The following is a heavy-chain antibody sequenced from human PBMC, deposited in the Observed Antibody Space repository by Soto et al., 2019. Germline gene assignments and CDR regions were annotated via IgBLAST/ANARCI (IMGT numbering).Heavy chain of an antibody. CDR1: GFTFSSYG. D-gene: IGHD1-20*01. CDR2: ISGSGGST. J-gene: IGHJ4*02. CDR3: ATGYNWNPQGYFDY. Sequence: PGGSLRLSCAASGFTFSSYGMHWVRQAPGKGLEWVAAISGSGGSTYYADSVKGRFTISRDNSKNTLYLQMNSLRAEDTAVYYCATGYNWNPQGYFDYWGQGTLVTVSS. V-gene: IGHV3-23*01.